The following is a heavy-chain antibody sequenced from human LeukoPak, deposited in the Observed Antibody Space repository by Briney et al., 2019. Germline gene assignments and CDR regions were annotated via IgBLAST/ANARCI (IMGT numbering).Heavy chain of an antibody. CDR3: ATDGGVALHYFDY. J-gene: IGHJ4*02. V-gene: IGHV1-24*01. D-gene: IGHD2-8*02. Sequence: ASVKVSCKVSGYTLTELSMHWVRQAPGKGLQWMGGFNPEDGETIYAQKFQGRVTMTEDTSTDTAYMELSSLRSEDTAVYYCATDGGVALHYFDYWGQGTLVTVSS. CDR2: FNPEDGET. CDR1: GYTLTELS.